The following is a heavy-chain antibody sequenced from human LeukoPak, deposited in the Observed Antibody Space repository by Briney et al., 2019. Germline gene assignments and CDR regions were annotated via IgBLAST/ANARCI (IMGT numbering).Heavy chain of an antibody. CDR2: ISSSSSYI. CDR1: GFTFSSYS. CDR3: ARAPSRGWLQSDAFDI. Sequence: PGGSLRLSCAVSGFTFSSYSMSWVRQAPGKGLEWVSSISSSSSYIYYADSVKGRFTISRDNAKNSLYLPMNSLRAEDTAVYYCARAPSRGWLQSDAFDIWGQGTMVTVSS. V-gene: IGHV3-21*01. D-gene: IGHD5-24*01. J-gene: IGHJ3*02.